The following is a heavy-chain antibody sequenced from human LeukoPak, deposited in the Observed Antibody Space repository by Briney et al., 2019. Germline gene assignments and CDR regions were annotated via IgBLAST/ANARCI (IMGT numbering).Heavy chain of an antibody. CDR2: INHSGTT. CDR1: GGSLSGFY. V-gene: IGHV4-34*01. CDR3: ARGRWFDP. J-gene: IGHJ5*02. Sequence: SETLSLTCAVHGGSLSGFYWSWIRQPPGKGLEWIGEINHSGTTNYNPSLKSRVTISVDTSKNQVSLDLASVTAADTAVYYCARGRWFDPWGQGTLVTVSS.